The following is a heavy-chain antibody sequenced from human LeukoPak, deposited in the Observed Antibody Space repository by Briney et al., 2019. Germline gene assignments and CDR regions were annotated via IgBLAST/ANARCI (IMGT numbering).Heavy chain of an antibody. J-gene: IGHJ3*02. V-gene: IGHV1-69*13. D-gene: IGHD4-23*01. CDR2: IIPIFGTA. Sequence: GASVKVSCKASGYTFTGYYMHWVRQAPGQGLEWMGGIIPIFGTANYAQKFQGRVTITADESTSTAYMELSSLRSEDTAVYYCARDGGGDYGGNLEDDAFDIWGQGTMVTVSS. CDR1: GYTFTGYY. CDR3: ARDGGGDYGGNLEDDAFDI.